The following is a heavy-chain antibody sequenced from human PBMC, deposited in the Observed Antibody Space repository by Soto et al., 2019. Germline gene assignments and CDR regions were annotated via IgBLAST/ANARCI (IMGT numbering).Heavy chain of an antibody. CDR1: GFTFSRVS. J-gene: IGHJ3*02. V-gene: IGHV3-21*01. Sequence: GGSLRLSCAASGFTFSRVSMNWVRQVPGKGLEWVASISSGSSDTWYADSVKGRFIISRDNAQNSLFLQMNTLRPEDTAMYYCARDRTYYSSQGLDAFDIWGQGTMVTVSS. CDR3: ARDRTYYSSQGLDAFDI. CDR2: ISSGSSDT. D-gene: IGHD6-13*01.